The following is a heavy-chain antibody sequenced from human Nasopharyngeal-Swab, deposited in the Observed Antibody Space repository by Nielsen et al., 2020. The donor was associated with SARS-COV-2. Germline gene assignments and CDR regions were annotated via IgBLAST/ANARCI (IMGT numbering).Heavy chain of an antibody. Sequence: SETLSLTCTVSGGSISSSSYYWGWIRQPPGKGLEWIGSIYYSGSTYYNPSLKSRVTISVDTSENQFSLKLSSVTAADTAVYYCARHRYSSSWSWYFDYWGRGTLVTVSS. CDR2: IYYSGST. J-gene: IGHJ4*02. V-gene: IGHV4-39*01. CDR3: ARHRYSSSWSWYFDY. CDR1: GGSISSSSYY. D-gene: IGHD6-13*01.